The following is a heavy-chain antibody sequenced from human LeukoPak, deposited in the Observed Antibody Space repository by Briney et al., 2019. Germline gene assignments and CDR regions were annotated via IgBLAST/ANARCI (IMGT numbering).Heavy chain of an antibody. CDR2: IYTSGST. J-gene: IGHJ6*02. CDR1: GGSISSYY. Sequence: SETLSLTCTVSGGSISSYYWSWIRQPAGKGLEWIGRIYTSGSTNYNPSLKSRVTMSVDTSKNQFSLKLSSVTAADTAVCYCARDLYLGYCSSTSCLDYYGMDVWGQGTTVTVSS. CDR3: ARDLYLGYCSSTSCLDYYGMDV. D-gene: IGHD2-2*01. V-gene: IGHV4-4*07.